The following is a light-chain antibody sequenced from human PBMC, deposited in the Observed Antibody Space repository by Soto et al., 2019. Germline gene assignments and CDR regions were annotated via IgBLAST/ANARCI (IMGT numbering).Light chain of an antibody. J-gene: IGLJ3*02. CDR1: SSNIGSNT. V-gene: IGLV1-44*01. Sequence: QSVLTQPPSASGTPGQRVAISCSGSSSNIGSNTVHWYQQLPGTAPKVLIYNNDRRPSGVPDRFSGSKSGTSASLAISGLQSEDEADYYCSAWDDSLNGWVFGGGTKVTVL. CDR2: NND. CDR3: SAWDDSLNGWV.